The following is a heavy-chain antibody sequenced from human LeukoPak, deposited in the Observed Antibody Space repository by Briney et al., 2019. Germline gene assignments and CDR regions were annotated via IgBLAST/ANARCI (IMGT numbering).Heavy chain of an antibody. D-gene: IGHD6-19*01. CDR2: ISYDGSNK. Sequence: GGSLRLSCAASGFTFSSYGMHWVRQAPGKGLEWVAVISYDGSNKYYADSVKGRFTISRDNSKNTLYLQMNSLRAEDTAVYYCAKPPDSSGWYYHSYFDYWGQGTLVTVSS. CDR1: GFTFSSYG. CDR3: AKPPDSSGWYYHSYFDY. J-gene: IGHJ4*02. V-gene: IGHV3-30*18.